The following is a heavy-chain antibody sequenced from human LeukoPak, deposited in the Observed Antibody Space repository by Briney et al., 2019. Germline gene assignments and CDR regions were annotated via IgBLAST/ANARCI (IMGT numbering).Heavy chain of an antibody. D-gene: IGHD3-22*01. CDR1: GFTFSSYG. Sequence: GGSLRLSCAASGFTFSSYGMHWVRQAPGKGLEWLAVIWYDGSNKYYADSVKGRFTISRDNSKNTLYLQMNSMSAEDTAVYYCTKDVVDYYDRSGYFDDWGQGTLVTVSS. CDR3: TKDVVDYYDRSGYFDD. V-gene: IGHV3-33*06. CDR2: IWYDGSNK. J-gene: IGHJ4*02.